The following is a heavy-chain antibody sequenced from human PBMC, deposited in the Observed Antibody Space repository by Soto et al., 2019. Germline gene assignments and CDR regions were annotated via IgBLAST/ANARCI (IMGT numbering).Heavy chain of an antibody. V-gene: IGHV4-59*01. CDR2: IYYSGSP. J-gene: IGHJ1*01. CDR3: SRGSGGWLPRVGY. Sequence: QVQLQESGPGLVKPSETLSLNCTVSGGPISSYYWSWIRQSPGKGLEWIGYIYYSGSPNYNPSLKIRVTLSGDTSKNHCSLELSSVSAADTALYCSSRGSGGWLPRVGYWGQGTLATFSS. D-gene: IGHD2-15*01. CDR1: GGPISSYY.